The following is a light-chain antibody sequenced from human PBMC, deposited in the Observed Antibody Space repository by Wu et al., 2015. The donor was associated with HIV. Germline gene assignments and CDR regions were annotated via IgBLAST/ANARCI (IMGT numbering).Light chain of an antibody. CDR1: QGVSSSY. CDR3: QQHGRSLVT. Sequence: EIVLTQSPDTLSLSPGERATLSCRASQGVSSSYLAWYQQKPGQAPRLLIYATSTRATGIPDRFSGSGSGTDFTLTISRLEPEDFAVYYCQQHGRSLVTFGQGTKVEFK. V-gene: IGKV3-20*01. J-gene: IGKJ1*01. CDR2: ATS.